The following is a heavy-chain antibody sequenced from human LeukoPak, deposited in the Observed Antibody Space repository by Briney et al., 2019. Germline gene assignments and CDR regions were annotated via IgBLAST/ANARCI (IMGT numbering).Heavy chain of an antibody. V-gene: IGHV4-34*01. CDR2: LTYCGNT. Sequence: SSQTLSLTCAVSGGSFSGYFWSWIRQPPGKGLGLVGELTYCGNTSYNPSLTSRVNISVDTSKNQFSLKLSSVTSADTAVYYCARGRGAAALEDFWGQGTLVTVSS. CDR3: ARGRGAAALEDF. CDR1: GGSFSGYF. J-gene: IGHJ4*02. D-gene: IGHD6-13*01.